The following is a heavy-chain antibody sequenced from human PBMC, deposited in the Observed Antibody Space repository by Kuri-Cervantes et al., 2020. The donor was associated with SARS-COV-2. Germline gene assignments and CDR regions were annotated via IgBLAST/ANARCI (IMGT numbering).Heavy chain of an antibody. J-gene: IGHJ5*02. CDR1: GASISSSTYY. Sequence: GSLRLSCTVSGASISSSTYYWGWIRQSPGKGLEWLGSIYESGDTYYSSSLKSRLSLSVDTSKNQFSLKLSSVTAADTAVYYCARVVVWVVAATYNWFDPWGQGTLVTVSS. D-gene: IGHD2-15*01. V-gene: IGHV4-39*07. CDR3: ARVVVWVVAATYNWFDP. CDR2: IYESGDT.